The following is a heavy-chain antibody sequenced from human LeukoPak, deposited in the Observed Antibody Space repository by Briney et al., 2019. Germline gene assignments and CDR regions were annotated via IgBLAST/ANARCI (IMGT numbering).Heavy chain of an antibody. V-gene: IGHV1-2*02. J-gene: IGHJ4*02. CDR2: INPNSGGT. D-gene: IGHD3-22*01. CDR1: GYTFTGYY. Sequence: EASVKVSCKASGYTFTGYYMHWVRQAPGQGLEWMGWINPNSGGTSYAQKFQGRVTMTRDTSISTAYMELSRLRSDDTAVYYCARTPYYYDSSGYAYYFDYWGQGTLVTVSS. CDR3: ARTPYYYDSSGYAYYFDY.